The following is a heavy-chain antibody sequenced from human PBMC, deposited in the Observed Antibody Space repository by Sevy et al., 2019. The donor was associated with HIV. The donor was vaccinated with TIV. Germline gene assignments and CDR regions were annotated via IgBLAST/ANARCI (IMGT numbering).Heavy chain of an antibody. D-gene: IGHD2-15*01. Sequence: SETLSLTCTVSGYSISSGYYWGWIRQPPGKGLEWIGSIYHSGSTYYNPSLKSRVTISVDTSKNQFSLKLSSVTAADTAVYYCGGWELYSGGGGYCSGGSCYSGLCFDPWGQGTLVTVSS. CDR1: GYSISSGYY. J-gene: IGHJ5*02. CDR2: IYHSGST. V-gene: IGHV4-38-2*02. CDR3: GGWELYSGGGGYCSGGSCYSGLCFDP.